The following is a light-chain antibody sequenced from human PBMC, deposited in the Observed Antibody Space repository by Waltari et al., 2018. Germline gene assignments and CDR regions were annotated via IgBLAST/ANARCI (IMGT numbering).Light chain of an antibody. V-gene: IGKV2-28*01. CDR2: LGS. CDR3: MQALQTQFT. CDR1: QSLLHSNGYNY. Sequence: EIVMTQSPLALPVTPGEPASISCSSSQSLLHSNGYNYLDWYLQKPGQYTQLLIYLGSNRASGVPDRFSGRGSGTDSTLKISRVEAEDVGVYYCMQALQTQFTFGPGTKVDIK. J-gene: IGKJ3*01.